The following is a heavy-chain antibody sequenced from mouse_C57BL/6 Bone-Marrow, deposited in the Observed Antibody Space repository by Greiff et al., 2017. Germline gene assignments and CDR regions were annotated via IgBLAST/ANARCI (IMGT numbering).Heavy chain of an antibody. D-gene: IGHD4-1*01. CDR2: IDPSDSYT. CDR3: AVNGDLWYFDD. Sequence: QVQLQQPGAELVKPGASVKLSCKASGYTFTSYWMQWVKQRPGQGLEWIGEIDPSDSYTNYNQKFKGKATLTVDTSSSTAYMQLSSLTSEDSAVYYCAVNGDLWYFDDWGTGTTVTVSS. V-gene: IGHV1-50*01. J-gene: IGHJ1*03. CDR1: GYTFTSYW.